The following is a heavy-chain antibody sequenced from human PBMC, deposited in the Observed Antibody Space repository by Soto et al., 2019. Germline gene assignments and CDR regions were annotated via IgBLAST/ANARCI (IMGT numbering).Heavy chain of an antibody. Sequence: SETLSLTCTVSGGSISSGGYFWSWIRQHPGKGLEWIGYIYYSGTTYYNPSLKSRVTISVDTSKSQFSLKLSSVTAADTAVYYCASLVVAAARADYYFDYWGQGTLVTVSS. V-gene: IGHV4-31*03. CDR2: IYYSGTT. CDR1: GGSISSGGYF. CDR3: ASLVVAAARADYYFDY. J-gene: IGHJ4*02. D-gene: IGHD2-15*01.